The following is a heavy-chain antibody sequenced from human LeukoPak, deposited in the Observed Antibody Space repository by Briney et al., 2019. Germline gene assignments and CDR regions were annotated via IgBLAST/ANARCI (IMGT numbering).Heavy chain of an antibody. D-gene: IGHD3-16*02. CDR2: INHSGGT. J-gene: IGHJ4*02. CDR1: GGSFSGYY. Sequence: SETLSLTCAVYGGSFSGYYWSWIRQPPGKGLEWIGEINHSGGTNYNPSLKSRVTISVDTSKNQFSLKLSSVTAADTAVYYCARARPLYDYVWGSYRPFDYWGRGTLVTVSS. CDR3: ARARPLYDYVWGSYRPFDY. V-gene: IGHV4-34*01.